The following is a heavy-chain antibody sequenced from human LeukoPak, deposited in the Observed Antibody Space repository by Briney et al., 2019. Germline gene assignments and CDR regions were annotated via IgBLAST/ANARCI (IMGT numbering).Heavy chain of an antibody. CDR3: ARGFPPRRNYDSSGYYSYYFDH. CDR2: INPNSGST. CDR1: GYTFTGYY. V-gene: IGHV1-2*02. D-gene: IGHD3-22*01. J-gene: IGHJ4*02. Sequence: ASVKVSCKASGYTFTGYYMHWVRQAPGQGLEWMGWINPNSGSTNYAQEFQGRVTMTTDTSTSTAYMELRSLRSDDTAVYYCARGFPPRRNYDSSGYYSYYFDHWGQGTLVTVSS.